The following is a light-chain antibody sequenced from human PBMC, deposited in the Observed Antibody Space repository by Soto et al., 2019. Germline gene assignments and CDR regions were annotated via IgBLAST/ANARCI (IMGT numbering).Light chain of an antibody. CDR1: RSNIGAGYD. CDR3: QSFDSSLSL. J-gene: IGLJ2*01. CDR2: TNN. Sequence: QSVLTQPPSVSGAPGQRVTISCTGSRSNIGAGYDVHWYQQLPGKAPKLLVYTNNKRPSGVPDRFSGSKSGTSASLAIAGLQAEDEADYYCQSFDSSLSLFGGGTKVTVL. V-gene: IGLV1-40*01.